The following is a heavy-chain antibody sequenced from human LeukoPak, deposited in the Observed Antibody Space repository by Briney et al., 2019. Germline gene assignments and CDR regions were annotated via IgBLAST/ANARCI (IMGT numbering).Heavy chain of an antibody. V-gene: IGHV4-61*02. CDR2: IYTSGST. CDR1: GGSISSGSYY. D-gene: IGHD6-13*01. Sequence: PSETLSLTCTVSGGSISSGSYYWSWIRQPAGKGLEWIGRIYTSGSTNYNPSLKSRVTISLDASKNQFSLNLNSVTAADTAVYYCARDPAAAGTLFDYWGQGTLVTVSS. CDR3: ARDPAAAGTLFDY. J-gene: IGHJ4*02.